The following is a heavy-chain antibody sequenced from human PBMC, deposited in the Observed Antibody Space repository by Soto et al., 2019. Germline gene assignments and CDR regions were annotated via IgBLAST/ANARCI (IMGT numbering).Heavy chain of an antibody. D-gene: IGHD5-18*01. J-gene: IGHJ5*02. V-gene: IGHV3-30-3*01. CDR1: GINFSSYH. CDR3: ARAMDAAMASKDNWFDP. CDR2: ISYDENNK. Sequence: GGSKIHCNAFSGINFSSYHMHLVRQKQGKGLEWVASISYDENNKYYTDSVKGRFTISRDNSKNTLYLQMNSLRDEDTAVYYCARAMDAAMASKDNWFDPWGQGTLVTVSS.